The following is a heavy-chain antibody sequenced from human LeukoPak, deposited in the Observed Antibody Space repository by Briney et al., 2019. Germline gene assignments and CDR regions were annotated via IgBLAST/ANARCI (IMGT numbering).Heavy chain of an antibody. V-gene: IGHV3-21*01. CDR3: ARDLRAYCGGDCPFDY. Sequence: GGSLRLSCAASGFTFSSYSMNWGRQAPGKGLEWVSSISSSSSYIYYADSVKGRFTISRDNAKNSLYLQMNSLRAEDTAVYYCARDLRAYCGGDCPFDYWGQGTLVTVSS. J-gene: IGHJ4*02. CDR1: GFTFSSYS. D-gene: IGHD2-21*01. CDR2: ISSSSSYI.